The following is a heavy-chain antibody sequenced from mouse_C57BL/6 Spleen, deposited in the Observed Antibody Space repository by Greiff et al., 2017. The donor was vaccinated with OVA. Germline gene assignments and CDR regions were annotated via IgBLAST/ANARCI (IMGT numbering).Heavy chain of an antibody. J-gene: IGHJ3*01. Sequence: QVQLQQPGAELVMPGASVKLSCKASGYTFTSYWMHWVKQRPGQGLEWIGEIDPSDSYTNYNQKFKGKSTLTVYKSSSTAYMQLSSLTSEDSAVYYCAIYYGYDAAYWGQGTLVTVSA. CDR2: IDPSDSYT. CDR3: AIYYGYDAAY. D-gene: IGHD2-2*01. CDR1: GYTFTSYW. V-gene: IGHV1-69*01.